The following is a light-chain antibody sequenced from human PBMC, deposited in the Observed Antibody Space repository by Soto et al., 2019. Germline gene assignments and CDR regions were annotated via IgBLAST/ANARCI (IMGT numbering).Light chain of an antibody. CDR3: QHYNPRSIA. Sequence: DIQMIQSPATLSASVGDRITITCRASENIFKYVAWYQQRSGSATNLLIYAASDLESGVPSRFSGSGSGTEFSLTLDILQPNNSATYYCQHYNPRSIAFGGGTKVDVK. CDR1: ENIFKY. CDR2: AAS. J-gene: IGKJ4*01. V-gene: IGKV1-5*01.